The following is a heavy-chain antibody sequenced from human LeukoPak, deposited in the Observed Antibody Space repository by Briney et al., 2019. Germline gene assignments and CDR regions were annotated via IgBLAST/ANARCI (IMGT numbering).Heavy chain of an antibody. V-gene: IGHV3-11*04. CDR1: GFTFSDYY. J-gene: IGHJ4*02. D-gene: IGHD5-12*01. CDR3: AKEGPFSGPVTDY. CDR2: ISSSGDTI. Sequence: GGSLRLSCAASGFTFSDYYMSWIRQAPGKGLEWVSYISSSGDTIYYADSVKGRFTISRDNAKNSLYLQMNSLRVEDTAVYFCAKEGPFSGPVTDYWGQGTLVTVSS.